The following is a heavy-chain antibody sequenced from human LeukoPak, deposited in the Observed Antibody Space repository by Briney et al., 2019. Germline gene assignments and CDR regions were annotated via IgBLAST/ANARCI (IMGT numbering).Heavy chain of an antibody. V-gene: IGHV3-33*01. D-gene: IGHD2-21*02. J-gene: IGHJ4*02. CDR1: GFSFSSYG. CDR2: IWYDGSNK. Sequence: PGGSLRLSCAASGFSFSSYGMHWVRQAPGKGLKWVAVIWYDGSNKYYADSVKGRFTISRDNSKNTLYLQMNSLRAEDTAVYYCAGEVCGGDCPFDYWGQGTLVTVSS. CDR3: AGEVCGGDCPFDY.